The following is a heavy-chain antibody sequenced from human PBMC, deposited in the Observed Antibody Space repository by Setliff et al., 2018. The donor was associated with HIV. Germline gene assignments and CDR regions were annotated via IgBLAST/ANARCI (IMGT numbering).Heavy chain of an antibody. CDR2: INPNICST. CDR3: ARDYRPTDILSSGYMDV. J-gene: IGHJ6*03. Sequence: GASVKVSCQASGYTLTGYYIHWVRQAPGQGLQWMGRINPNICSTNYAQNFQGRATMTRDTSVNTAFMELSNLRSDDTAVYYCARDYRPTDILSSGYMDVWGKGTTVTVSS. CDR1: GYTLTGYY. D-gene: IGHD3-9*01. V-gene: IGHV1-2*06.